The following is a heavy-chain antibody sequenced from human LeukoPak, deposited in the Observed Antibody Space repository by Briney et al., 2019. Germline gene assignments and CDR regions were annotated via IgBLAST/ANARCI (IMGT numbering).Heavy chain of an antibody. D-gene: IGHD3-22*01. CDR3: ARRHGDSSGGISAFDI. CDR1: GYTFTNYW. Sequence: GESLKISCKNSGYTFTNYWIGWVRQMPGKGLEWMGIIYPGDSDTRYSPSFQGQVTISADKSTSTAYLQWRSLKASDTAMYYCARRHGDSSGGISAFDIWGQGTLVTVSS. J-gene: IGHJ3*02. V-gene: IGHV5-51*01. CDR2: IYPGDSDT.